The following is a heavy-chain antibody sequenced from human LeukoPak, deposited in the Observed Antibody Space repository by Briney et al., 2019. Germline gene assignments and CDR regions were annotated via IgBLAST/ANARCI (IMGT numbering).Heavy chain of an antibody. V-gene: IGHV3-66*01. CDR3: ARGVGPTAPCDY. J-gene: IGHJ4*02. CDR2: IYSGGNT. CDR1: GFTVSSNY. D-gene: IGHD1-26*01. Sequence: GGSLRLSCAASGFTVSSNYMSWVRQAPGKGLEWVSVIYSGGNTYYADSVKGRFTISRDKSKNTLFLQMNSLRVEDTAVYYCARGVGPTAPCDYWGQGTLVTVSS.